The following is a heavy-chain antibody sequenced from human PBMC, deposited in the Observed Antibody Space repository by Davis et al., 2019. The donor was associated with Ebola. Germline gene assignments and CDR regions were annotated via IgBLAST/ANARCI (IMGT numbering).Heavy chain of an antibody. V-gene: IGHV3-48*03. Sequence: PGGSLRLSCAASGFTFRSYAMSWVRQAPGKGLEWISYISSSGSTIYYADSVEGRFTISRDNAKNSLYLQMNSLRAEDTAVYYCARGDRDDYVWGSYRRYFDYWGQGTLVTVSS. J-gene: IGHJ4*02. D-gene: IGHD3-16*02. CDR3: ARGDRDDYVWGSYRRYFDY. CDR1: GFTFRSYA. CDR2: ISSSGSTI.